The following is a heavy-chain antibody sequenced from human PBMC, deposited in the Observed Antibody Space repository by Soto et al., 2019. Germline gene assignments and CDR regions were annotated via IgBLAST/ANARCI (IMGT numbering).Heavy chain of an antibody. CDR2: ISGSDGGT. V-gene: IGHV3-23*01. J-gene: IGHJ2*01. D-gene: IGHD4-17*01. CDR3: AKFYDYGDRNYWYFDL. Sequence: PVGSLRLSCAASGFSFRSYAMSWVRQAPGKGLGWVSAISGSDGGTYYADSVKGRFTISRDNSKNTLYLQMNSLRAEDTAVYYCAKFYDYGDRNYWYFDLWGRGTLVTVSS. CDR1: GFSFRSYA.